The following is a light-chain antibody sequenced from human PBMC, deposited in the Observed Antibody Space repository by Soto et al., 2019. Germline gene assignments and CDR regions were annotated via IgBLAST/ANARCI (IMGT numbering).Light chain of an antibody. CDR1: QTVRNHY. Sequence: EFVLTQSTGTLSLSPGERATLSCRASQTVRNHYLAWYQQRPGQAPRLLIYRASTRATGIPARFSGSGSGTEFTLTISSLQSEDFTVYSCLQYHNLWAFGQGTKVDIK. J-gene: IGKJ1*01. V-gene: IGKV3D-7*01. CDR3: LQYHNLWA. CDR2: RAS.